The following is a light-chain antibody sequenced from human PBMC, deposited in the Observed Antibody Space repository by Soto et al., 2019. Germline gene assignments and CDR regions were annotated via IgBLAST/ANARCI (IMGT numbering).Light chain of an antibody. CDR2: DAS. CDR1: QSVSSY. V-gene: IGKV3-15*01. Sequence: EIVMTQSPATLSVSLGERVTLSCRASQSVSSYLAWYQQKPGQAPRLLISDASTRATDIPDRFSGSGSGTNFTLTISSLQSTDLAVYYCLQYSTWPPRYTLGQGTKLEIK. J-gene: IGKJ2*01. CDR3: LQYSTWPPRYT.